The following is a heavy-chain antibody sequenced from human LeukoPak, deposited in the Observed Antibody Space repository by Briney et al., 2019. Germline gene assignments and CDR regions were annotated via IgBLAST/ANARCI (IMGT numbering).Heavy chain of an antibody. CDR3: AREMTPHGNFDY. CDR2: IGTAGDT. D-gene: IGHD1-26*01. CDR1: GFTFSNYA. V-gene: IGHV3-13*01. Sequence: GGSLRLSCAASGFTFSNYAMHWVRQATGKGLEWVSAIGTAGDTFYPGSVKGRFTISRENAKNSLYLQMNSLRAEDTAVYYCAREMTPHGNFDYWGQGTLVTVSS. J-gene: IGHJ4*02.